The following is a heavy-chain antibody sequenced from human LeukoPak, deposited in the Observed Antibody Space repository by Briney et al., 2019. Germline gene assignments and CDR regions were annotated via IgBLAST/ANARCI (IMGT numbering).Heavy chain of an antibody. CDR1: GGSISSYY. Sequence: PSETLSLTCTVSGGSISSYYWSWIRQPPGKGLEWIGYIYYGGSTNYNPSLKSRVTISVDTSKNQFSLKLSSVTAADTAVYYCARSRTTVTIPGGLYYFDYWGQGTLVTVSS. CDR3: ARSRTTVTIPGGLYYFDY. CDR2: IYYGGST. J-gene: IGHJ4*02. V-gene: IGHV4-59*01. D-gene: IGHD4-17*01.